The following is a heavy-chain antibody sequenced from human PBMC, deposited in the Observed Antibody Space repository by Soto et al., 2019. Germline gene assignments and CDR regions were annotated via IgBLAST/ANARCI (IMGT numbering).Heavy chain of an antibody. D-gene: IGHD6-19*01. CDR1: GFTFSSYW. V-gene: IGHV3-74*01. CDR3: ARRGAVAGLHY. CDR2: INSDGSST. Sequence: EVQLVESGGGLVQPGGSLRVSCAASGFTFSSYWMHWVRQAPGKGLVWVSRINSDGSSTSYADSVKGRFTISRDNAKNTLYLQMNSLRADDTAIYYCARRGAVAGLHYGGQGTLVTVSS. J-gene: IGHJ4*02.